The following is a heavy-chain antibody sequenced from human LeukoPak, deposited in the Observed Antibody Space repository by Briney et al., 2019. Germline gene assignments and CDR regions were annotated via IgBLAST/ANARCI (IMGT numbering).Heavy chain of an antibody. Sequence: ASVKVSCXASGGTFSTYAISWVRQAHGQGLEWMAGIIPIFGTANYAQKFQGRVTITADESTSTAYMELSSLRSEDTAVYYCAREYCSSTSCLYYFDYWGQGTLVTVSS. CDR3: AREYCSSTSCLYYFDY. D-gene: IGHD2-2*01. CDR2: IIPIFGTA. V-gene: IGHV1-69*13. J-gene: IGHJ4*02. CDR1: GGTFSTYA.